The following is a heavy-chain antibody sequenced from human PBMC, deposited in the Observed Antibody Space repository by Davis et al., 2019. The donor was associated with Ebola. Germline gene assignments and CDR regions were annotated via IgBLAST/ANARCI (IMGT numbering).Heavy chain of an antibody. CDR3: ARKRGAVAGQFDS. J-gene: IGHJ4*02. Sequence: PSETLSLTCAVYGGSFSGYHWSWIRQPPGKGLEWIGEINDSGSSSYNASLKSRVTISLDTSKNQFSLKLTSVTAADTAVYYCARKRGAVAGQFDSWGQGSLVTVSS. D-gene: IGHD6-19*01. CDR1: GGSFSGYH. CDR2: INDSGSS. V-gene: IGHV4-34*01.